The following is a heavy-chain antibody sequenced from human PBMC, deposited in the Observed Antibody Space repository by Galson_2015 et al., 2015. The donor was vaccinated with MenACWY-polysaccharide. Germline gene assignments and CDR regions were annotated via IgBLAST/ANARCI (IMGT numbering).Heavy chain of an antibody. CDR2: ISWNSGSI. Sequence: SLRLSCAASGFTFDDYAMHWVRQAPGKGLEWVSGISWNSGSIGYADSVKGRFTISRDNAKNSLYLQMNSLRAEDTALYYCARDRGATTLGASFWGQGTLVTVSS. CDR1: GFTFDDYA. D-gene: IGHD1-26*01. CDR3: ARDRGATTLGASF. J-gene: IGHJ4*02. V-gene: IGHV3-9*01.